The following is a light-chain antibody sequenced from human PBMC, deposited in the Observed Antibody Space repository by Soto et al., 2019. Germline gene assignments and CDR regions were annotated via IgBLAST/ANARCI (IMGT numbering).Light chain of an antibody. CDR1: QSTGSSY. CDR3: QQYYRSPQT. V-gene: IGKV3-20*01. CDR2: GAS. Sequence: IVLTQSPGTLPLSPGERGTLSCRASQSTGSSYLAWYQQKPGQAPRLLIYGASSRATGVPDRFSGRGSGTDFNLTISRLEPEDFAVYYCQQYYRSPQTFGQGNKVDIK. J-gene: IGKJ1*01.